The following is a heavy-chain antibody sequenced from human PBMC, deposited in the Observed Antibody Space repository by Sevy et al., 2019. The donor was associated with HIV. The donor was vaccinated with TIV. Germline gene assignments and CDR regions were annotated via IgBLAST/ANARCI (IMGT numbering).Heavy chain of an antibody. CDR1: GGTFSSYA. CDR2: IIPIFGTA. Sequence: SVKVSCKASGGTFSSYAISWVRQAPGQGLEWMGGIIPIFGTANYAQKFQGRVTITADEYTSTAYMELSSLRSEDTAVYYCARTYYYDSSGYYPYWYFDLWGRGTLVTVSS. V-gene: IGHV1-69*13. J-gene: IGHJ2*01. CDR3: ARTYYYDSSGYYPYWYFDL. D-gene: IGHD3-22*01.